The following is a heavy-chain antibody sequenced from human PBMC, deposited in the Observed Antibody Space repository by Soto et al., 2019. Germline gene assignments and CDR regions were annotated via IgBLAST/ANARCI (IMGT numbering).Heavy chain of an antibody. CDR2: IFSNDEK. J-gene: IGHJ4*02. CDR1: GFSLSKARMG. D-gene: IGHD3-22*01. V-gene: IGHV2-26*01. Sequence: QVTLKESGPVLVKPTEALTLTCTVSGFSLSKARMGVSWIRQPPGKALEWLAHIFSNDEKSYSTSLKSRLTIYKDTSKSQVVLTMTNMDPVYTATYYCARTSYYYDSSCYYPLFDYWGQGTLVTVSS. CDR3: ARTSYYYDSSCYYPLFDY.